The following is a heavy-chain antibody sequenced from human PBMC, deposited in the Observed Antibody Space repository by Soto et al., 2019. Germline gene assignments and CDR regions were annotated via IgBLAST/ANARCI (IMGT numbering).Heavy chain of an antibody. CDR2: IYYSGST. D-gene: IGHD3-16*01. V-gene: IGHV4-59*12. CDR1: GGSISSYY. Sequence: PSETLSLTCTVSGGSISSYYWSWIRQPPGKGLEWIGYIYYSGSTNYNPSLKSRVTISVDTSNNQFSLRLNSLTAADTAVYYCATQMPGAYPYFDHWGQGTPVTVSS. CDR3: ATQMPGAYPYFDH. J-gene: IGHJ4*02.